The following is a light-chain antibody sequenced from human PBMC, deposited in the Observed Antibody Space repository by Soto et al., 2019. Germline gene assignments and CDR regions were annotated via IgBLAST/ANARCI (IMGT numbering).Light chain of an antibody. CDR1: SGGIASNY. Sequence: NFMLTQPHSVSESPGETVTISCTRTSGGIASNYVQWYQQRPGSAPTIVIYEGNQRRSGVPDRFSGSIDISSNSASLTISGLKTEDEADYYCQSFDSDNVVFGGGTKVTVL. V-gene: IGLV6-57*04. CDR3: QSFDSDNVV. CDR2: EGN. J-gene: IGLJ2*01.